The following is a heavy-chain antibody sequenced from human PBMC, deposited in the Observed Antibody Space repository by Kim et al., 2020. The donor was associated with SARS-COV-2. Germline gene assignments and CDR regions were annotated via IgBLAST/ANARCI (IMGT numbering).Heavy chain of an antibody. CDR3: ARGSITGYLDF. V-gene: IGHV4-59*08. CDR2: IYYNGGT. CDR1: GGSISSYS. J-gene: IGHJ4*02. D-gene: IGHD5-12*01. Sequence: SETLSLTCTVSGGSISSYSWSWIRQPPGKGLEWIGYIYYNGGTNYNPSLKSRVTISLDTSENRFSLQLTSVTAADTAVYYCARGSITGYLDFWGQGALVT.